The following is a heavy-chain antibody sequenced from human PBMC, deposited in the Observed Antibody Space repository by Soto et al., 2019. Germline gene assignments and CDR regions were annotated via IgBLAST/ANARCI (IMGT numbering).Heavy chain of an antibody. V-gene: IGHV4-39*01. D-gene: IGHD3-22*01. Sequence: QLQLQESGPGLVKPSETLSLTCTVSGGPISSSNYYWAWIRQPPGKGLEWIGSFYYSGSTYYKPSLKSRVSISVDTSKNTFSLKVMSVTAADTAVYHCAIPTEGGSSGYYHWGQGTLDTVSS. CDR2: FYYSGST. J-gene: IGHJ5*02. CDR1: GGPISSSNYY. CDR3: AIPTEGGSSGYYH.